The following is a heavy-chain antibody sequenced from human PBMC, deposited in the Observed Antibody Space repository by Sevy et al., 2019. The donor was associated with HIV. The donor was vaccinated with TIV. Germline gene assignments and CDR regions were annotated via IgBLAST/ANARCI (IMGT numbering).Heavy chain of an antibody. J-gene: IGHJ5*02. CDR1: GFTFSSYA. CDR3: AKARGFKNYGGTNWFDP. CDR2: ISGSGGST. D-gene: IGHD4-17*01. Sequence: GGSLRLSCAASGFTFSSYAMSWVRQAPGKGLEWVSAISGSGGSTYYADSVKGRFTISRDNSKNTLYLQMNSLRAEDTAVYYCAKARGFKNYGGTNWFDPWGQGTLVTVSS. V-gene: IGHV3-23*01.